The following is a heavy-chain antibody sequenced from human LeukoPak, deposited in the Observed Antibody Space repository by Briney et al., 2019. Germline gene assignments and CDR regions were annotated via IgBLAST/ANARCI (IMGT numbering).Heavy chain of an antibody. CDR3: AKDLFVVVPPAIEPPDAFHI. V-gene: IGHV3-30*04. D-gene: IGHD2-2*02. CDR1: GFTFSTYA. Sequence: GGSLRLSCAASGFTFSTYAMNWVRQAPGKGLEWVAVISDDGRHNYCADSVKGRFTISRDNSKNTLYLQMNSLRAEDTAIYYCAKDLFVVVPPAIEPPDAFHIWGQGTMVTVSS. CDR2: ISDDGRHN. J-gene: IGHJ3*02.